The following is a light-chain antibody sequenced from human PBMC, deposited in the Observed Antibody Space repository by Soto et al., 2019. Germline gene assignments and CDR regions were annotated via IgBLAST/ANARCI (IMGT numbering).Light chain of an antibody. CDR3: QQSHGIPYT. CDR2: SAS. J-gene: IGKJ2*01. Sequence: DIQMTQSPSSLSASVGDRVTITCGASRTISTYLNWYQQKPGKTPKLLIHSASTLQSGVPSRFSGSGSWTDFPLTINSLEPEDFATYYCQQSHGIPYTFGQGTKLEIK. V-gene: IGKV1-39*01. CDR1: RTISTY.